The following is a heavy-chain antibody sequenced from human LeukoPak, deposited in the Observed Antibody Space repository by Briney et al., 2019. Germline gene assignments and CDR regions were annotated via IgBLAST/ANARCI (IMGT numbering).Heavy chain of an antibody. V-gene: IGHV5-51*01. D-gene: IGHD1-26*01. Sequence: GESLKISCKGSGYSFTSYWIGWVRQMPGKGPEWMGIIYPDDSETRYSPSFQGQVTISADRSISTAYLQWSSLKASDTAMYYCATFYSGNYRTDYWGQGTLVTVSS. CDR2: IYPDDSET. J-gene: IGHJ4*02. CDR3: ATFYSGNYRTDY. CDR1: GYSFTSYW.